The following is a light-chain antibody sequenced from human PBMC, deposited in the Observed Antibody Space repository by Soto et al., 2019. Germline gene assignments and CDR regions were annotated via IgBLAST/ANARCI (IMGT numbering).Light chain of an antibody. Sequence: EIVMTQSPAILSVSPGERATLSCRASQSVSTNLAWFQQKPGQTPRLLFNGASTRATGIPARFTGSGSGTEFILTISSLQSEDFAVYYCQQRSNWPRTFGQGTKVEIK. CDR1: QSVSTN. V-gene: IGKV3-15*01. CDR3: QQRSNWPRT. CDR2: GAS. J-gene: IGKJ1*01.